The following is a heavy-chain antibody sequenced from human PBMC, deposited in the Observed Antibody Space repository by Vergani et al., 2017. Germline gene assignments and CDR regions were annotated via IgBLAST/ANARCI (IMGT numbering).Heavy chain of an antibody. Sequence: EVQLMESGGVVVQPGGSLRLSCAASGFTFDDYTMHWVRQAPGKGLEWVSLISWDGGSTYYADSVKGRFTISRDNSKNSLYLQMNSLRTEDTALYYCAKDRAYCGGDCHDAFDIWGQGTMVTVSS. D-gene: IGHD2-21*02. CDR1: GFTFDDYT. J-gene: IGHJ3*02. CDR3: AKDRAYCGGDCHDAFDI. V-gene: IGHV3-43*01. CDR2: ISWDGGST.